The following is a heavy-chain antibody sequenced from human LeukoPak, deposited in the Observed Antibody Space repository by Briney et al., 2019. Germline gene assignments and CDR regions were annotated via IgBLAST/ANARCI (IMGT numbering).Heavy chain of an antibody. CDR3: ARALGTYYYDSSGPVGY. J-gene: IGHJ4*02. V-gene: IGHV4-34*01. D-gene: IGHD3-22*01. CDR1: GGSFSGYY. Sequence: PSETLSLTCAVYGGSFSGYYWSWIRQPPGKGLEWIGEINHSGSTNYNPSLKSRVTISVDTSKNQFSLKLSSVTAADTAVYYCARALGTYYYDSSGPVGYWDQGTLVTVSS. CDR2: INHSGST.